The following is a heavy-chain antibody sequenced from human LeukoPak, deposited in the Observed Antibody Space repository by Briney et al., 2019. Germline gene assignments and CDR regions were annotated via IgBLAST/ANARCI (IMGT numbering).Heavy chain of an antibody. CDR2: ISGSGTFI. CDR3: ARDTVGYSSGWFDQ. D-gene: IGHD3-22*01. CDR1: GFNFGSYS. Sequence: GGSLRLSCAASGFNFGSYSMDWVRQAPGTGLEWVASISGSGTFILYADSLKGRFTISRDNAKNSLFLQMNSLRGEDTAVYYCARDTVGYSSGWFDQWGQGTRVTVSS. V-gene: IGHV3-21*01. J-gene: IGHJ5*02.